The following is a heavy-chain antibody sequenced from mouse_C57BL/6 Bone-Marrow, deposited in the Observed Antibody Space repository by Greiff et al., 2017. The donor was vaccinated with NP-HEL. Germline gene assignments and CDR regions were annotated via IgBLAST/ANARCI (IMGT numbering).Heavy chain of an antibody. J-gene: IGHJ3*01. CDR1: GYTFTSYW. D-gene: IGHD1-1*01. CDR2: IDPSDSYT. Sequence: VQLQQPGAELVKPGASVKLSCKASGYTFTSYWMQWVKQRPGQGLEWIGEIDPSDSYTNYNQKFKGKATLTVDTSSSTAYMQLSSLTSEDSAVYYCASYYYGFAYWGQGTLVTVSA. V-gene: IGHV1-50*01. CDR3: ASYYYGFAY.